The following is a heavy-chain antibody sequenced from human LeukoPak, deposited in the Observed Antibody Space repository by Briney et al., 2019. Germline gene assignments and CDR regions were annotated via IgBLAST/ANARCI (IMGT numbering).Heavy chain of an antibody. D-gene: IGHD6-13*01. CDR3: ARVAVDSSSLTWNWFDP. Sequence: SQTLSLTCAVSGGSISSGGYSWSWIRQPPGKGLEWIGYIYHSGSTYYNPSLKSRVTISVDRPKNQFSLKLSSVTAADTAVYYCARVAVDSSSLTWNWFDPWGQGTLVTVSS. J-gene: IGHJ5*02. V-gene: IGHV4-30-2*01. CDR1: GGSISSGGYS. CDR2: IYHSGST.